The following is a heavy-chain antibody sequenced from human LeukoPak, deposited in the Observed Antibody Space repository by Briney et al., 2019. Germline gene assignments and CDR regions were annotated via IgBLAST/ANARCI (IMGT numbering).Heavy chain of an antibody. CDR3: ARHLAGLYSGYDYFDY. D-gene: IGHD5-12*01. CDR2: IYPGDSDT. J-gene: IGHJ4*02. CDR1: GYSFTSYW. V-gene: IGHV5-51*01. Sequence: GESLKISSKGSGYSFTSYWIGWVRQMPGKGLEWMGIIYPGDSDTSYSPSFQGQVTISADKSISTAYLQWSSLKASDTAMYYCARHLAGLYSGYDYFDYWGQGTLVTVSS.